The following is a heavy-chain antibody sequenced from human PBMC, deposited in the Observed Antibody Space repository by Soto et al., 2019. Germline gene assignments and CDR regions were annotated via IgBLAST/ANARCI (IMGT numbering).Heavy chain of an antibody. D-gene: IGHD2-15*01. CDR2: IYHDGTT. CDR3: ARLLDI. CDR1: GYPITNGYF. Sequence: PSETLSLTCAVSGYPITNGYFWGWIRKPPGKGLEWIGSIYHDGTTNYNPSLKSRVIMSVDTSKNQFSLKLSSVTAADTAVYYCARLLDIWGQGTMVTVSS. J-gene: IGHJ3*02. V-gene: IGHV4-38-2*01.